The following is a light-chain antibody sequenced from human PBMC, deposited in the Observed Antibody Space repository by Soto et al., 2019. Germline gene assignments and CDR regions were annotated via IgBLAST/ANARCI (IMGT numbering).Light chain of an antibody. CDR1: SSNIGAGYD. Sequence: QSVLTQPPSVSGAPGQRVTISCTGSSSNIGAGYDVHWYQQLPGTAPKLLIYGNSNRPSGVPDRFSGSKSGTSACLAITGLQADYGADYYCQSYDSSLSGVVFGGGTKLTVL. V-gene: IGLV1-40*01. J-gene: IGLJ2*01. CDR3: QSYDSSLSGVV. CDR2: GNS.